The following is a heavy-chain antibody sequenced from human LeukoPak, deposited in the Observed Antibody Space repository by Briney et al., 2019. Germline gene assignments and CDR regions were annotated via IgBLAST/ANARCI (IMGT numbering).Heavy chain of an antibody. D-gene: IGHD5-12*01. CDR3: ARSLLSSGYEDF. V-gene: IGHV3-64*01. J-gene: IGHJ4*02. Sequence: PGGSLILSCAASGFAFSRYAMHWVRQAPGKGLEYVSSITSNGGNTYYANSVKGRFTISRDNSKNTLYLQMGSLRAEDMAVYFCARSLLSSGYEDFWGQGTLVTVSS. CDR1: GFAFSRYA. CDR2: ITSNGGNT.